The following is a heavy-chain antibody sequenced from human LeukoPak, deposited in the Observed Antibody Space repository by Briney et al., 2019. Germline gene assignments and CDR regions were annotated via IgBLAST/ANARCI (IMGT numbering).Heavy chain of an antibody. CDR1: GFTFSNYW. J-gene: IGHJ5*02. CDR3: AKKYSTGLDP. Sequence: GGSLRLSCAASGFTFSNYWMHWVRQAPGKGLEWVSDISGSGGNTYYAHSVKGRFTISRDNSKNTLYLQMNSLRAEDTAVYYCAKKYSTGLDPWGQGTLVTVSS. V-gene: IGHV3-23*01. CDR2: ISGSGGNT. D-gene: IGHD1-26*01.